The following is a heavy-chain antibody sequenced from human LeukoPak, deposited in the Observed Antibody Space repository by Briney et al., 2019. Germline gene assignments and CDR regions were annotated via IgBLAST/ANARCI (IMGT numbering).Heavy chain of an antibody. D-gene: IGHD3-3*01. CDR3: ARSGTYYDFWSGYRAHGKWRFDP. J-gene: IGHJ5*02. Sequence: SQTLSLTCTVSGASIRSGGYYWSWIRQPPGKGQEWIGEINHSGSTNYNPSLKSRVTISVDTSKNQFSLKLSSVTAADTAVYYCARSGTYYDFWSGYRAHGKWRFDPWGQGTLVTVSS. CDR1: GASIRSGGYY. CDR2: INHSGST. V-gene: IGHV4-30-2*01.